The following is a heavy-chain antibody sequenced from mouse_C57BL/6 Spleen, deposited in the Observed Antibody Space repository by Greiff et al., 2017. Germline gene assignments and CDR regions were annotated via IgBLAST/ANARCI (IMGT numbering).Heavy chain of an antibody. D-gene: IGHD1-1*01. Sequence: VQLQESGPELVKPGASVTISCKASGYSFTDYNMNWVKQSNGKSLEWIGVINPDSGTTSYNQKFKGKATLTADQSSSTAYMQLNSLTSEDSAVYCCARGNYYGSSCGYCDVWGTGTTVTVST. CDR1: GYSFTDYN. CDR3: ARGNYYGSSCGYCDV. CDR2: INPDSGTT. J-gene: IGHJ1*03. V-gene: IGHV1-39*01.